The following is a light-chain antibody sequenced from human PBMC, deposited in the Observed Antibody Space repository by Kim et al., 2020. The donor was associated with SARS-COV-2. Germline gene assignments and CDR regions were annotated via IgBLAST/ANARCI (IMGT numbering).Light chain of an antibody. CDR3: SSYTSSSTLV. Sequence: QSLTIALTETRRDVGGYTYVSSSHRDPGKAPKLMIYVVSYRPSGFSNRLSGSKSGNPASLTISGLQAEDEADYYCSSYTSSSTLVFGGGTQLTVL. J-gene: IGLJ2*01. V-gene: IGLV2-14*03. CDR1: RRDVGGYTY. CDR2: VVS.